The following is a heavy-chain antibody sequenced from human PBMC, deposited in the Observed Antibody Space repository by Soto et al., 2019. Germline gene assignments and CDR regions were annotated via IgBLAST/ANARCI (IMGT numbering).Heavy chain of an antibody. Sequence: ASVKVSCKASCYTFTSYGISWVRQAPGQGLEWMGWISAYNGNTNYAQKLQGRVTMTTDTSTSTAYMELRSLRSDDTAVYYCARDSCSSTSCYIDYYYYGMDVWGQGTTVTVSS. CDR3: ARDSCSSTSCYIDYYYYGMDV. V-gene: IGHV1-18*01. J-gene: IGHJ6*02. CDR1: CYTFTSYG. D-gene: IGHD2-2*02. CDR2: ISAYNGNT.